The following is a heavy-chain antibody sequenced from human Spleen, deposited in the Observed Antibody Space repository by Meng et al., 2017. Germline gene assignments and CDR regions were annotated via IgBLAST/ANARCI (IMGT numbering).Heavy chain of an antibody. Sequence: KVSCKGSGYSFTSYWIGWVRQMPGKGLEWMGIIYPGDSGTRYSPSFQGQVTISADQSISTAYLQWSSLKASDTAMYYCARRLSSSSGWYGLDYWGQGTQGTVSS. CDR3: ARRLSSSSGWYGLDY. CDR2: IYPGDSGT. J-gene: IGHJ4*02. CDR1: GYSFTSYW. V-gene: IGHV5-51*01. D-gene: IGHD6-19*01.